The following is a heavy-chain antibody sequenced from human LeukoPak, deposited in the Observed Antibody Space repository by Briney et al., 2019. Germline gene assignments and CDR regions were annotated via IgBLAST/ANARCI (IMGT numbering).Heavy chain of an antibody. D-gene: IGHD5-24*01. J-gene: IGHJ4*02. CDR2: IKGDSSDT. Sequence: GGSLRLSCVASGFSFSRYYMHWVRQAPGKGLVWVSRIKGDSSDTIYADPVKGRFTISRDNAKNTVYLQMNSLRREDTAVYYCARDGDAYNFDYWGQGTLVTVSS. V-gene: IGHV3-74*01. CDR1: GFSFSRYY. CDR3: ARDGDAYNFDY.